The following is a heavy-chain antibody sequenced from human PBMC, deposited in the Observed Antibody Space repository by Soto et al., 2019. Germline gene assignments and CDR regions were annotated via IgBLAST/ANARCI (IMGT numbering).Heavy chain of an antibody. CDR1: GGTFSSYA. CDR2: IIPIFGTA. Sequence: SVKVSCKASGGTFSSYAISWVRQAPGQGLEWMGGIIPIFGTANYAQKFQGRVTITADKSTSTAYMELSSLRSEDTALYYCANRYSSSRGHNWFDPWGQGTMVTVSS. V-gene: IGHV1-69*06. D-gene: IGHD6-13*01. J-gene: IGHJ5*02. CDR3: ANRYSSSRGHNWFDP.